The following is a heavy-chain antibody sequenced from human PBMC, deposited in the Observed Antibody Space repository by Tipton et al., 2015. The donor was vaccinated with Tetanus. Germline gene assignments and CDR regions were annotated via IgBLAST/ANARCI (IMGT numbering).Heavy chain of an antibody. CDR3: ARRQVGRGPFDY. D-gene: IGHD3-10*01. V-gene: IGHV4-39*07. J-gene: IGHJ4*02. CDR1: GGSISRTNYY. Sequence: TLSLTCTVSGGSISRTNYYWGWIRQPPEKGLEWIGEINHSGSTNYNPSLKSRVTISEDTSKNQLSLKLSSVTAADTAVYYCARRQVGRGPFDYWGQGSRVTVSS. CDR2: INHSGST.